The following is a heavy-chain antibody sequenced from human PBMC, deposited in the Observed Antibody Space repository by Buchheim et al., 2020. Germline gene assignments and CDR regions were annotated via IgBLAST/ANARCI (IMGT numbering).Heavy chain of an antibody. D-gene: IGHD1-14*01. V-gene: IGHV3-30*04. J-gene: IGHJ6*02. CDR3: ASAGPSTGYGMDV. CDR2: ISYDGSNK. Sequence: QVQLVESGGGVIQPGRSLGLSCAASGFTFSSYAMHWVRQAPGKGLEWVAVISYDGSNKYYADSVKGRFTISRDNSKNTLYLQMNSLRAEDTAVYYCASAGPSTGYGMDVRGQGTT. CDR1: GFTFSSYA.